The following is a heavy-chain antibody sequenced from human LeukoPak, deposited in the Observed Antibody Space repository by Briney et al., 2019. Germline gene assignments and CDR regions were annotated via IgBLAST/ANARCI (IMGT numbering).Heavy chain of an antibody. CDR3: VNSRDSSGYSPGLNY. D-gene: IGHD3-22*01. V-gene: IGHV3-64D*09. J-gene: IGHJ4*02. CDR2: ISSNGGST. Sequence: PGGALRLSCAASGFTFSTYTMHWVRQAPGKGVEYVSDISSNGGSTYYANSVKGTFTISRDNSKNTLYLQMSSLRAEDTAVYYCVNSRDSSGYSPGLNYWGQGTLVTVSS. CDR1: GFTFSTYT.